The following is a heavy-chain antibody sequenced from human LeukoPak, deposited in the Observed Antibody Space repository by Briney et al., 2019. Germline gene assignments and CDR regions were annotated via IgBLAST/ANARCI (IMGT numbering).Heavy chain of an antibody. V-gene: IGHV3-21*01. Sequence: GGSLRLSCAASGFTLSSYSMNWDRQAPGKGLEWVSYISSSSSYVYYADSVKGRFTISRDNAKNSLYLQMNSLRAEDTAVYYCARKDTMIVVQFYDYWGQGTLVTVSS. J-gene: IGHJ4*02. CDR2: ISSSSSYV. CDR1: GFTLSSYS. CDR3: ARKDTMIVVQFYDY. D-gene: IGHD3-22*01.